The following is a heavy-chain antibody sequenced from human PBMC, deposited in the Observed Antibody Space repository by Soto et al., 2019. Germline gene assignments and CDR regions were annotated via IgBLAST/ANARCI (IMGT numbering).Heavy chain of an antibody. CDR3: ARGDDNSGYYYAFDS. CDR1: GFTFSNYD. D-gene: IGHD3-22*01. V-gene: IGHV3-48*03. J-gene: IGHJ4*02. CDR2: ISGSGRTI. Sequence: GGSLRLSCEASGFTFSNYDMNWVRQAPGKGLEWVSYISGSGRTIYYADSVKGRFTISRDSAKKSLFLQMNSLRAEDTALYYCARGDDNSGYYYAFDSWGQGTPVTVSS.